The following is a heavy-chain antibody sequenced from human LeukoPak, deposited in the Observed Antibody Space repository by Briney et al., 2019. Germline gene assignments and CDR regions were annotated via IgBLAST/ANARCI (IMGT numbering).Heavy chain of an antibody. CDR3: ARDAHYCSSTSCYTIPMDV. CDR2: ISSSSSYI. V-gene: IGHV3-21*01. D-gene: IGHD2-2*02. Sequence: GGSLRLSCAASGFTFSSHSMNWLRQAPGKGLEWVSSISSSSSYIYYADSVKGRFTISRDNAKNSLYLQMNSLRAEDTAVYYCARDAHYCSSTSCYTIPMDVWGKGTTVTISS. CDR1: GFTFSSHS. J-gene: IGHJ6*03.